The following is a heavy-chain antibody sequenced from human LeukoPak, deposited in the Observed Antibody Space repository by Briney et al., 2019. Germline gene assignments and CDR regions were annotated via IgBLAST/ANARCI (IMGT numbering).Heavy chain of an antibody. Sequence: WETLSLTTSVNGGSSTSYCWSWIRQPPGKGLEWIGYIYTSGSTNYNPSLKSRVTISVDTSKNQFSLKLSSVTAADTAVYYCARHVGRYDFWSGSNYYYYYMDVWGKGTTVTVSS. J-gene: IGHJ6*03. CDR2: IYTSGST. V-gene: IGHV4-4*09. CDR1: GGSSTSYC. CDR3: ARHVGRYDFWSGSNYYYYYMDV. D-gene: IGHD3-3*01.